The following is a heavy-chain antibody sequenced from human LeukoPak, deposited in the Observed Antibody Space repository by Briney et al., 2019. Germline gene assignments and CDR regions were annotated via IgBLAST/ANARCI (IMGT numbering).Heavy chain of an antibody. D-gene: IGHD1-26*01. Sequence: SETLSLTCTVSNGSISSYHWSWVRQPPGKGLEWIGYILTSGTTNYNPSLKSRLTISVDASKNQFTLKLSSVTAADTAVYYCARLRVSGSYLYYFDYWGQGTLVTVSS. CDR3: ARLRVSGSYLYYFDY. J-gene: IGHJ4*02. CDR1: NGSISSYH. CDR2: ILTSGTT. V-gene: IGHV4-4*09.